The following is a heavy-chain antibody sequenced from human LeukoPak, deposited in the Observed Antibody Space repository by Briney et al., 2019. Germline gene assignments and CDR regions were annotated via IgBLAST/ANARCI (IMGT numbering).Heavy chain of an antibody. D-gene: IGHD1-7*01. CDR3: AKVGTVHDSFDF. V-gene: IGHV3-30-3*01. J-gene: IGHJ3*01. CDR2: ISYDGSNK. Sequence: GGSLRLSCAASGFTFSSYAMHWVRQAPGKGLEWVAVISYDGSNKYYADSVKGRFTISRDNSKNTLYLQMNSLRAEDTAVYYCAKVGTVHDSFDFWGQGTMVTVSS. CDR1: GFTFSSYA.